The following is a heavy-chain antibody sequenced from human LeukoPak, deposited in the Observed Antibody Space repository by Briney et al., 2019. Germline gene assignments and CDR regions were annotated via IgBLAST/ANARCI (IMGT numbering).Heavy chain of an antibody. J-gene: IGHJ4*02. CDR3: ARDSTWQLDY. CDR1: GFTFSSYT. V-gene: IGHV3-21*04. CDR2: ISSDGSFI. Sequence: GGSLRLSCAASGFTFSSYTINWVRQAPGRGLEWVSSISSDGSFIFYGDSVRGRFTISRDNAKNALYLQMNSLRADDTAVYFRARDSTWQLDYWGQGTLITVSS. D-gene: IGHD5-12*01.